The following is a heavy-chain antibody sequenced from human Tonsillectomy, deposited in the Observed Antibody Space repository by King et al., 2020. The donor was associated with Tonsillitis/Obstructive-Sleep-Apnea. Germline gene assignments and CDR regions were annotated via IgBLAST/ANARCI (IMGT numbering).Heavy chain of an antibody. Sequence: QLVQSGSELKKPGASVKVSCKASGYSFTSYALNWVRQAPGQGLEWMGWINTNTGNPTYAQGFTGRFVFSLDTSVSTAYLQISSLKAEDTAVYYCARERPFLFYGYDSSGPINWFDPWGQGTLVTVSS. CDR1: GYSFTSYA. CDR2: INTNTGNP. D-gene: IGHD3-22*01. J-gene: IGHJ5*02. CDR3: ARERPFLFYGYDSSGPINWFDP. V-gene: IGHV7-4-1*02.